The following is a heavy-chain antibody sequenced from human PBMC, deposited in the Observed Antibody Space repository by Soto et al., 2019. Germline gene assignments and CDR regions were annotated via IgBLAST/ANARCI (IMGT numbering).Heavy chain of an antibody. V-gene: IGHV3-30*18. Sequence: PGGSLRLACAASGFTFSSYGMHWVRQAPGKGLEWVAVISYDGSNKYYADSVKGRFTISRDNSKNTLYLQMNSLRAEDTAVYYCAKDPRRKWLLPIPTAPSFYYGMDVWRQGTTVTVSS. CDR1: GFTFSSYG. CDR2: ISYDGSNK. CDR3: AKDPRRKWLLPIPTAPSFYYGMDV. D-gene: IGHD3-22*01. J-gene: IGHJ6*02.